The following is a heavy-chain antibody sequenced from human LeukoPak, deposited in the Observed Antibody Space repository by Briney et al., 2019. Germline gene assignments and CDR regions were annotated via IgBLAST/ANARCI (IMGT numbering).Heavy chain of an antibody. D-gene: IGHD7-27*01. CDR2: ISTYNGNT. CDR3: ARGRGLGIFYYYYGMDV. CDR1: GYTFTSYD. V-gene: IGHV1-18*01. J-gene: IGHJ6*02. Sequence: ASVKVSCKASGYTFTSYDVSWVRQAPGQGLEWMGRISTYNGNTNYAQKLQGRVTMTTDTSTNTAYMHLRSLRSDDTAVYYCARGRGLGIFYYYYGMDVWGQGTTVTVSS.